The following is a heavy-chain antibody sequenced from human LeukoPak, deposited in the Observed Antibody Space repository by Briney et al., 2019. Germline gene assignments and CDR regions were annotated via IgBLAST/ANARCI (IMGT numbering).Heavy chain of an antibody. CDR1: GFTFSDYY. V-gene: IGHV3-11*01. CDR2: ISSSGSTI. CDR3: AKWADSSGYGYFDY. J-gene: IGHJ4*02. Sequence: SGGSLRLSCAASGFTFSDYYMSWIRQAPGKGLEWVSYISSSGSTIYYADSVKGRFTISRDNAKNSLYLQMNSLRAEDTAVYYCAKWADSSGYGYFDYWGQGTLVTVSS. D-gene: IGHD3-22*01.